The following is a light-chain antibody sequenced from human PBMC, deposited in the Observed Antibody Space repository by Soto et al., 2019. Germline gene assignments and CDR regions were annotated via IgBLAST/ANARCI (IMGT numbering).Light chain of an antibody. CDR3: SSYTGPKYV. Sequence: QSALTQPASVSGSPGQSITISCTGTSSDVGGYNYVSWYQQHPGKAPKLMIYEVSNRPSGVSNRFSGSKSGNTASLTISGLQAEDEADYYCSSYTGPKYVFGTGTKVTVL. CDR2: EVS. J-gene: IGLJ1*01. V-gene: IGLV2-14*01. CDR1: SSDVGGYNY.